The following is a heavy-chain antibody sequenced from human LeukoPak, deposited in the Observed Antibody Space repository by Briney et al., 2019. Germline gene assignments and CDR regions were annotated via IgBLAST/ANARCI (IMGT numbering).Heavy chain of an antibody. D-gene: IGHD3-10*01. CDR3: ATVSSGMVERDY. J-gene: IGHJ4*02. Sequence: ASVKVSCKASGYTFTGYYMHWVRQAPGKGLEWMGGFDPEDGETIYAQKFQGRVTMTEDTSTDTAYMELSSLRSEDTAVYYCATVSSGMVERDYWGQGTLVTVSS. V-gene: IGHV1-24*01. CDR1: GYTFTGYY. CDR2: FDPEDGET.